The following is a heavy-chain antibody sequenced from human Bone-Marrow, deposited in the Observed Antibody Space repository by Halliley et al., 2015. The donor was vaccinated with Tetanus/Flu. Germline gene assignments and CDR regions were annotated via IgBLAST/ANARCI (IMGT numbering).Heavy chain of an antibody. Sequence: SLRLSCAASGFTFSDYPMAWVRQAPGKGLEWVSYITGNGETTYYSDSVRGRFIISRDNLRNTLYVQINGLTAEDTAVYYCAKDLFRNRYWYFDLWGRGPLVRVSS. CDR3: AKDLFRNRYWYFDL. V-gene: IGHV3-23*01. D-gene: IGHD2-15*01. J-gene: IGHJ2*01. CDR1: GFTFSDYP. CDR2: ITGNGETT.